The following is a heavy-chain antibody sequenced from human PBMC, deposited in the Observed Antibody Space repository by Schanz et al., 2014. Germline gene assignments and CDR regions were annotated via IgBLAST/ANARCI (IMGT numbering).Heavy chain of an antibody. CDR1: GGTFSSST. CDR3: VRDAGWAFGDYHGMDV. D-gene: IGHD3-10*01. Sequence: QVQLVQSGAEVKKPGSSVKVSCKASGGTFSSSTLTWVRQAPGQGLEWMGWISVYHGHTNYAEKVHGRVTMTTDTSTSTAYMELRSLISDDTAVYYCVRDAGWAFGDYHGMDVWGQGTSXTVSS. J-gene: IGHJ6*02. V-gene: IGHV1-18*01. CDR2: ISVYHGHT.